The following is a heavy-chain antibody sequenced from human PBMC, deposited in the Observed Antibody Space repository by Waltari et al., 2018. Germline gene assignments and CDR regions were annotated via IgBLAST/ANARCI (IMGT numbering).Heavy chain of an antibody. V-gene: IGHV3-53*01. CDR1: GFTVSSNY. CDR2: IYSGGST. D-gene: IGHD3-22*01. CDR3: ARASPTYYYDSSGYLVSPRGMDV. J-gene: IGHJ6*02. Sequence: EVQLVESGGGLIKPGGSLRLSCAASGFTVSSNYMSWVRQAPGKGLEWVSVIYSGGSTYYADSVKGRFTISRDNSKNTLYLQMNSLRAEDTAVYYCARASPTYYYDSSGYLVSPRGMDVWGQGTTVTVSS.